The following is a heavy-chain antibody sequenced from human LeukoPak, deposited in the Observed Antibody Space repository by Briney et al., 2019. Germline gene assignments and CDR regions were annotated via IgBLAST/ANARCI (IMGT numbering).Heavy chain of an antibody. CDR3: AKGGSSGWYPYAFDI. D-gene: IGHD6-19*01. J-gene: IGHJ3*02. CDR2: ISWNSGSI. V-gene: IGHV3-9*01. Sequence: GRSLRLSCAASGFTFDDYAMHWVRQAPGKGLEWVSGISWNSGSIGYADSVRGRFTISRDNAKNSLYLQMNSLRAEDTALYYCAKGGSSGWYPYAFDIWGQGTMVTVSS. CDR1: GFTFDDYA.